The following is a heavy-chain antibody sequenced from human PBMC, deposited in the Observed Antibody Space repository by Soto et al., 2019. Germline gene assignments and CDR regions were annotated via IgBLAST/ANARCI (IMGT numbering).Heavy chain of an antibody. V-gene: IGHV3-23*01. CDR2: ISGSGIST. CDR1: GFTFSSYA. CDR3: AKEYEYSSGWERIDY. Sequence: EVLLLESGGGLVQSGGSLRLSCAASGFTFSSYAMSWVRQAPGKGLEWVSAISGSGISTYYADSVKGRFNISRDNSKISLDLQMNSLSAEDTGVSYCAKEYEYSSGWERIDYWGQGTMVTVSS. D-gene: IGHD6-19*01. J-gene: IGHJ4*02.